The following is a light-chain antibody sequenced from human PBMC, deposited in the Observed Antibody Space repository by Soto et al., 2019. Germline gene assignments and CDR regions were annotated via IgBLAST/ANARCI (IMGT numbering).Light chain of an antibody. CDR1: QSISSW. V-gene: IGKV1-5*03. Sequence: DIRMTQSPSTLSACVGDIVTITCRASQSISSWLAWYQQKPGKAPKLLIYKASSLESGVPSRFSGSGSGTDFKLTISSLQPEDFATYYCLQDCNYPWTFGQGTKVDI. CDR2: KAS. CDR3: LQDCNYPWT. J-gene: IGKJ1*01.